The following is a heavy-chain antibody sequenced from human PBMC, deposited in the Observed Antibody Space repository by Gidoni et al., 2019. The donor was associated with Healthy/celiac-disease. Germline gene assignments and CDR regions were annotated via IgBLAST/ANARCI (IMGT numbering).Heavy chain of an antibody. CDR1: GFTFSNAW. J-gene: IGHJ5*02. V-gene: IGHV3-15*01. CDR3: TTVVKDFWSGYYFDP. CDR2: IKSKTDGGTT. D-gene: IGHD3-3*01. Sequence: EVQLVESGGGLVKPGGSLRLSCAASGFTFSNAWMRWVRQAPGKGLEWVGRIKSKTDGGTTDYAAPVKGRFTISRDDSKNTLYLQMNSLKTEDTAVYYCTTVVKDFWSGYYFDPWGQGTLVTVSS.